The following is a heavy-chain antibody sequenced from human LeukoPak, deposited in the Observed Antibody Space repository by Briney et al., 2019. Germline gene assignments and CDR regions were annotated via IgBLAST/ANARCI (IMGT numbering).Heavy chain of an antibody. CDR1: GFTFSSYG. V-gene: IGHV3-33*01. J-gene: IGHJ4*02. D-gene: IGHD3-22*01. CDR2: IWYDGSNK. CDR3: ARDGDYDSGLLLDY. Sequence: GGSLRLSCAASGFTFSSYGMHWARQAPGKGLEWVAVIWYDGSNKYYADSVKGRFTISRDNSKNTLYLQMNSLRAEDTAVYYCARDGDYDSGLLLDYWGQGTLVTVSS.